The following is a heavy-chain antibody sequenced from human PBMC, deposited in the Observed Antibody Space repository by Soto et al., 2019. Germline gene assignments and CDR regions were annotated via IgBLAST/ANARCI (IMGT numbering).Heavy chain of an antibody. CDR1: GFSLSTSGMC. Sequence: SGPTLVNPTQTLTLTCTFSGFSLSTSGMCVSWIRQPPGKALEWLALIDWDDDKYYSTSLKTRLTISKDTSKNQVVLTMTNMDPVDTATYYCARISGSRNYYYYGMDVWGQGTTVTVSS. CDR3: ARISGSRNYYYYGMDV. V-gene: IGHV2-70*01. CDR2: IDWDDDK. J-gene: IGHJ6*02.